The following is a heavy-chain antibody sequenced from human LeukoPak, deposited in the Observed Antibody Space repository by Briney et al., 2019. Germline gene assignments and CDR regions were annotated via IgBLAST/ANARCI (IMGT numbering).Heavy chain of an antibody. Sequence: SETLSLTCTVSGGSISSSSYYWGWIRQPPGKGLEWIGRIYYSGSTYYNPSLKSRVTISVDTSKNQFSLKLSSVTAADTAVYYCARGYCSSTSCYSVVATIRTYFDYWGQGTLVTVSS. D-gene: IGHD2-2*01. J-gene: IGHJ4*02. CDR2: IYYSGST. V-gene: IGHV4-39*01. CDR3: ARGYCSSTSCYSVVATIRTYFDY. CDR1: GGSISSSSYY.